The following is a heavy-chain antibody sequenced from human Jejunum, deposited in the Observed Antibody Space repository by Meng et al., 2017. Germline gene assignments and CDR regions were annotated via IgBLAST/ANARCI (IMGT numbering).Heavy chain of an antibody. CDR1: GCSISSRSYY. J-gene: IGHJ5*02. V-gene: IGHV4-39*01. D-gene: IGHD5-18*01. Sequence: QLQLQESGPGLVKPSETLSLSCTVSGCSISSRSYYWVWIRQSPGKGLEWIGQIYYNGKSYYNPSLKSRVTMSVDTSRSQFSLNLNTVTAADTAVYYCARASYSYDSWFDPWGQGTLVTVSS. CDR2: IYYNGKS. CDR3: ARASYSYDSWFDP.